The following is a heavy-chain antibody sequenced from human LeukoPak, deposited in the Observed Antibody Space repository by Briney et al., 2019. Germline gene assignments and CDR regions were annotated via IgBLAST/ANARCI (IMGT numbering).Heavy chain of an antibody. CDR3: ARGTLTTVTDS. CDR1: GGSISSSNW. D-gene: IGHD4-17*01. CDR2: IYVRGNT. Sequence: SETLSLTCATSGGSISSSNWWTWVRQPPGKGLEWIGEIYVRGNTNYNPSLESRVTISVDESKTRLSLRLESVTAADTAVYYCARGTLTTVTDSWGPGTLVTVSS. J-gene: IGHJ4*02. V-gene: IGHV4-4*02.